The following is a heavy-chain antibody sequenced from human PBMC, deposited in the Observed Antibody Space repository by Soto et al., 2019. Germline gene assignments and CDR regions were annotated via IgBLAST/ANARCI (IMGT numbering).Heavy chain of an antibody. CDR1: GYSFTNYW. Sequence: PGESLKISCKGSGYSFTNYWIGWVRQMPGKDLEWIGIIYPEDSETRYSPSFQGLVTISVDKSIGTAYLQWNSLQASDTATYYCARRPILFGETDTYYGLDVWGQGTTVTVS. CDR2: IYPEDSET. CDR3: ARRPILFGETDTYYGLDV. D-gene: IGHD3-10*01. J-gene: IGHJ6*02. V-gene: IGHV5-51*01.